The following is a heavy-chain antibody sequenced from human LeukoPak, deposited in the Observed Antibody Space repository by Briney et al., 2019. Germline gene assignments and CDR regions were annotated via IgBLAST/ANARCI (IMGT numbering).Heavy chain of an antibody. V-gene: IGHV3-23*01. CDR1: GFTFSSYA. CDR2: ISGSGGST. J-gene: IGHJ4*02. D-gene: IGHD6-19*01. CDR3: AKHIRSSGWYDRADY. Sequence: GGSLRLSCAAPGFTFSSYAMSWVRQAPGKGLEWVSAISGSGGSTYYADSVKGRFTISRDNSKNTLYLQMNSLRAKDTAVYYCAKHIRSSGWYDRADYWGQGTLVTVSS.